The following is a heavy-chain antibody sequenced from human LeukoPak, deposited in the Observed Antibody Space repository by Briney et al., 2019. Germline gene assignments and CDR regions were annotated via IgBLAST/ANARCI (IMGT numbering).Heavy chain of an antibody. CDR1: IGSISSSKW. J-gene: IGHJ6*02. CDR3: ARQKWEQQVRDYYFNGLDV. Sequence: ASETLSLTCSVSIGSISSSKWWSWVRQSPVKGLEWIGEIYLYGTTNYNPSFTSRVTMSVDRSRNQFSLKLTSVTAADTAVYYCARQKWEQQVRDYYFNGLDVWGPGTTVIVSS. D-gene: IGHD1/OR15-1a*01. V-gene: IGHV4-4*02. CDR2: IYLYGTT.